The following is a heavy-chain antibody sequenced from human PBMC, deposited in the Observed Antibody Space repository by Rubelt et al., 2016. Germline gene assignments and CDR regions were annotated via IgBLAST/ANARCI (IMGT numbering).Heavy chain of an antibody. D-gene: IGHD4-17*01. CDR2: ISYDGSNE. Sequence: ESGGGLVQPGGSLRLSCAASGFTFSSYWMSWVRQAPGKGLEWLAVISYDGSNEYYADSVEGRFTISRDNSKNMLYLQMKSLRVGETAGYYCAIDRGMTTVTTHFYYGMDGWSQGTT. CDR3: AIDRGMTTVTTHFYYGMDG. J-gene: IGHJ6*02. CDR1: GFTFSSYW. V-gene: IGHV3-30*03.